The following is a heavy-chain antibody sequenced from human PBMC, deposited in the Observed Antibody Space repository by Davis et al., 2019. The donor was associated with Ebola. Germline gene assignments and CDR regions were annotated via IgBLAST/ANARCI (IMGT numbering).Heavy chain of an antibody. V-gene: IGHV1-69*13. CDR2: IIPIFGTA. J-gene: IGHJ4*02. CDR3: ARVADWELLHFDY. D-gene: IGHD1-26*01. Sequence: SVKVSCKASGGTFSSYAISWVRQAPGQGLEWMGGIIPIFGTANYAQKFQGRVTITADESTSTAYMELSSLRSDDTAVYYCARVADWELLHFDYWGQGTLVTVSS. CDR1: GGTFSSYA.